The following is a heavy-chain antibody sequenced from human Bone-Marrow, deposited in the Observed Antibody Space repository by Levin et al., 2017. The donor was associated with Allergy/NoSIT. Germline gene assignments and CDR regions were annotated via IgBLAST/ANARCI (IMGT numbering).Heavy chain of an antibody. CDR3: VKEGSGTDAFEM. J-gene: IGHJ3*02. CDR2: IWSDGSHE. D-gene: IGHD1-26*01. V-gene: IGHV3-33*06. Sequence: SCTASGLSFSRYGMHWVRQAPGTGLEWVAVIWSDGSHEYYGQHVKGRFTIPRDNSKNIVNLQLNSLRPEDTAVYFSVKEGSGTDAFEMWGQGTLVTVSP. CDR1: GLSFSRYG.